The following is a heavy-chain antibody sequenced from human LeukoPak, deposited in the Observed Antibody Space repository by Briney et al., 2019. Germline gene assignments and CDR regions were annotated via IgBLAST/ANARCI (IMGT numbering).Heavy chain of an antibody. V-gene: IGHV3-64*01. J-gene: IGHJ4*02. CDR1: GFTFSSYA. CDR2: ISSNGGST. Sequence: PGGSLRLSCAASGFTFSSYAMHWVRQAPGKGLEYVSAISSNGGSTYYANSVKGRFTISRDNSKNTLYLQMGSLRAEDMAVYYCARDPDYSGSYWGHFDYWGQGILVTVSS. D-gene: IGHD1-26*01. CDR3: ARDPDYSGSYWGHFDY.